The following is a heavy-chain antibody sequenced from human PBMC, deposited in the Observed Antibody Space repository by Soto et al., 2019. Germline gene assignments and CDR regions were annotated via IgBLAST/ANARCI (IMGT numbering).Heavy chain of an antibody. V-gene: IGHV3-9*01. CDR2: ISWNSGSI. D-gene: IGHD3-22*01. J-gene: IGHJ4*01. Sequence: EVQLVESGGGLVQPGRSRRLSCAASGFTFDDYAMYWVRQAPGKGLEWVSGISWNSGSIGYAASVKGRFTRSRDNAQNSLYLQMNSLRAEDTALYYCANGIDYDRSPNLDYSGHGNLVTLSS. CDR1: GFTFDDYA. CDR3: ANGIDYDRSPNLDY.